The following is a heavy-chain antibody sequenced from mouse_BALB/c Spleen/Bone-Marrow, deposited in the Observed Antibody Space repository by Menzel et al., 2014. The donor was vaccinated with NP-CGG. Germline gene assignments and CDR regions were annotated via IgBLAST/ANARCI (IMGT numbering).Heavy chain of an antibody. CDR1: GFNIKDTY. CDR2: IDPANGNT. J-gene: IGHJ4*01. V-gene: IGHV14-3*02. D-gene: IGHD2-4*01. Sequence: EVQLQESGAELVKPGASVKLSCTASGFNIKDTYMHWVKQRPEQGLEWIGRIDPANGNTKYDPKFQGKATITADTSSSTAYMQFNSLTSEDSAVYYCARKRDYEYAMDYWGQGTSVTVSS. CDR3: ARKRDYEYAMDY.